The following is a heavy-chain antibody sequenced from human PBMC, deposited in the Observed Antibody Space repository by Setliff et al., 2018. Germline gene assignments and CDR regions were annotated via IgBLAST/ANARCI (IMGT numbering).Heavy chain of an antibody. CDR1: GFSLSTSGVG. CDR3: AHPTPYYGSGSYYMNY. J-gene: IGHJ4*02. Sequence: SGPTLVNPTQTLTLPCTFSGFSLSTSGVGVGWIRQPPGKALEWLSLIYWNDDKRYSPSLKSRLTITKDTSKNQVVLTMTNMDPVDTATYYCAHPTPYYGSGSYYMNYWGQGTLVTVSS. V-gene: IGHV2-5*01. CDR2: IYWNDDK. D-gene: IGHD3-10*01.